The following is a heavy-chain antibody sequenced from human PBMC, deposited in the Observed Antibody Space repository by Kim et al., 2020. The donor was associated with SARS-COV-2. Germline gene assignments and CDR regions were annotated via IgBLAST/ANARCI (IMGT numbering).Heavy chain of an antibody. J-gene: IGHJ4*02. D-gene: IGHD6-13*01. V-gene: IGHV4-39*01. CDR3: ARGSVAAAGYFDI. Sequence: YDPSPKSRVTISVDTPKNQFSRKLSSVTGSDTAVYYGARGSVAAAGYFDIWGQGTLVTVSS.